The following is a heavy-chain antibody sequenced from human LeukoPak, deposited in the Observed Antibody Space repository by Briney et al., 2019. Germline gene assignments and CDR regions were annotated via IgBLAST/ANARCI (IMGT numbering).Heavy chain of an antibody. CDR3: ARDGGIRPPDY. D-gene: IGHD4-23*01. V-gene: IGHV3-74*01. Sequence: PGGTLRLSCAASGFTYSSYWMHWVRHPPGKGLVWVSRISSDGSSTSYADSVKGRFTISRDNAKNTLYLQMNSLRAENTAVYYCARDGGIRPPDYWGQGTLVTVSS. CDR2: ISSDGSST. CDR1: GFTYSSYW. J-gene: IGHJ4*02.